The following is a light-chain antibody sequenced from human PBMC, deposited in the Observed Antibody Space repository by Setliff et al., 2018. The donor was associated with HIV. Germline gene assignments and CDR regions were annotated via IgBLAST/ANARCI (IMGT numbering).Light chain of an antibody. V-gene: IGKV4-1*01. Sequence: DIVMTQSPDSLAVSLGERATINCKSSQSVLYSSNNKNYLAWYQQKPGQPPKLLIYWASTRESGVPDRFSGSGSGTDFTLTISSLQAGDVAVYYCQQYYSTPLTFGGGTKVDI. CDR3: QQYYSTPLT. CDR2: WAS. CDR1: QSVLYSSNNKNY. J-gene: IGKJ4*01.